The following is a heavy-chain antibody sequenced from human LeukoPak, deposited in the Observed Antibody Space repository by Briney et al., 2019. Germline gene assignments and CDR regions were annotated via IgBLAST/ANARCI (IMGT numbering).Heavy chain of an antibody. J-gene: IGHJ6*03. CDR3: ARVIAFRGYMDV. V-gene: IGHV3-21*01. CDR1: GVTFSSYN. D-gene: IGHD3-16*02. Sequence: GGSLRLSCAASGVTFSSYNMNWVRHAPGEGLEWGSSISISSSYIYYADSVKGRFTISRDNAKHSLYLQMNSLRAEDTAVYYCARVIAFRGYMDVWGKGTTVTVSS. CDR2: ISISSSYI.